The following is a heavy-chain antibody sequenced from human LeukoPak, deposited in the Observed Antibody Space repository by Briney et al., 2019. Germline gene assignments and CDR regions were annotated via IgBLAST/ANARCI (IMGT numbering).Heavy chain of an antibody. CDR2: ISWDGGST. J-gene: IGHJ6*03. V-gene: IGHV3-43D*04. Sequence: PGGSLRLSCAASGFTFDDYAMHWVRQAPGKGLEWVSLISWDGGSTYYADSVKGRFIISRDNSKNSLYLQMNSLRAEDTALYYCAKDCSSTSCPHYYMDVWGKGTTVTVSS. D-gene: IGHD2-2*01. CDR1: GFTFDDYA. CDR3: AKDCSSTSCPHYYMDV.